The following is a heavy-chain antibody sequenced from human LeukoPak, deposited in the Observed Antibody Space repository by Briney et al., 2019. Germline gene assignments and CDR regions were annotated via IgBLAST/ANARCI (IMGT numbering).Heavy chain of an antibody. V-gene: IGHV3-23*01. CDR1: GFTFSSYA. D-gene: IGHD4-23*01. Sequence: GGSLRLSCTASGFTFSSYAMSWVRQAPGKGLEWVSAITGTGATTYYADSVKGRFTISRDNSKNTLYLQMNSLRAEDTAVYYCARRGADSGGNSALVAFDIWGQGTMVTVSS. J-gene: IGHJ3*02. CDR3: ARRGADSGGNSALVAFDI. CDR2: ITGTGATT.